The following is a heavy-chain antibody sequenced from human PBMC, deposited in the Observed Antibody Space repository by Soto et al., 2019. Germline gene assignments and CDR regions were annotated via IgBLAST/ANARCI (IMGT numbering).Heavy chain of an antibody. Sequence: WETQSLTWNVXGASISSYNYCSWFRKQQGKGQERIGSIIYSGNDIYNPSLKRRLTLFVDKCKNQISLMLSSVTAADTSVYYCVRHAQWLISAYWGQGSLVTVSS. CDR3: VRHAQWLISAY. D-gene: IGHD6-19*01. J-gene: IGHJ4*02. V-gene: IGHV4-39*01. CDR1: GASISSYNY. CDR2: IIYSGND.